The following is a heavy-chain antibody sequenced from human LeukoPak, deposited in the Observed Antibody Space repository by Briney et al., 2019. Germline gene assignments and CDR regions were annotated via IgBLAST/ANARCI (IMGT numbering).Heavy chain of an antibody. CDR1: GYTFTSYG. V-gene: IGHV1-18*01. CDR3: ARAVQLEPHDVYYYYYYMDV. D-gene: IGHD1-1*01. J-gene: IGHJ6*03. Sequence: GASVKVSCKASGYTFTSYGISWGRQAPGQGLEWMGWISAYNGNTNYAQKLPGRVTMTTDTSTSTAYMELRSLRSDDTAVYYCARAVQLEPHDVYYYYYYMDVWGKGTTVTISS. CDR2: ISAYNGNT.